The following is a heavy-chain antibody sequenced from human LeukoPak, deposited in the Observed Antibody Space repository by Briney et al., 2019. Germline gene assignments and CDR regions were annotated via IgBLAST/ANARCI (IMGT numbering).Heavy chain of an antibody. V-gene: IGHV3-64*01. Sequence: PGGSLRLSCAASGFTFSSYAMHWVRQAPGKGLEYVSAISSSGGSTYYANSVKGRFTISRDNSKNTLYLQMGSLRAEDMAVYYCARGDSSGYSDFDYWGQGTLVTVSS. CDR3: ARGDSSGYSDFDY. CDR1: GFTFSSYA. CDR2: ISSSGGST. J-gene: IGHJ4*02. D-gene: IGHD3-22*01.